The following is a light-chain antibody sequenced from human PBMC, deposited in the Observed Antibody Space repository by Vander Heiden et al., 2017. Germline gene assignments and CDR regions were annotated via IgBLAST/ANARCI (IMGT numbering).Light chain of an antibody. Sequence: DIVMTQSPLSLSVTPGEPASISCRSSNSLLHSNGYNNLDWYLQKPGQSPQLLIYLGSFRASGVPDRFSGSGSGTDFTLKIIRVEAEDVGIFYCMQALQTSYTFGQGTKLEIK. CDR2: LGS. J-gene: IGKJ2*01. V-gene: IGKV2-28*01. CDR3: MQALQTSYT. CDR1: NSLLHSNGYNN.